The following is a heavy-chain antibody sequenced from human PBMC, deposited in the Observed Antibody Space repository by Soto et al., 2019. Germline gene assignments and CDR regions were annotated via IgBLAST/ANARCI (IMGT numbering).Heavy chain of an antibody. J-gene: IGHJ4*02. D-gene: IGHD6-13*01. V-gene: IGHV5-51*01. CDR1: GYTFSNFW. CDR3: ARSPRSSPYFDY. Sequence: ESLKISCQCSGYTFSNFWIGWVRQLPGKGLEWMGIIYPGDHETRYSPSFHGKVTISADKSINTAYLQWNSLEASDTAFYFCARSPRSSPYFDYWGQGALVTVSS. CDR2: IYPGDHET.